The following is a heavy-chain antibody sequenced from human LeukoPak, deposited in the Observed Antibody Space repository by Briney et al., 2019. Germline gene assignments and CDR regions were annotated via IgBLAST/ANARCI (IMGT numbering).Heavy chain of an antibody. J-gene: IGHJ4*02. CDR2: IRSKANSYAT. Sequence: GGSLRLSCAASGFTFSGSAMHWLRQASGKGLEWVGRIRSKANSYATSYAASVKGRFTISRDDSKNTAYLQMNSLKIEDTAVYFCTRYSGNDDSNEPFDYWGQGTLVTVSS. V-gene: IGHV3-73*01. CDR1: GFTFSGSA. CDR3: TRYSGNDDSNEPFDY. D-gene: IGHD5-12*01.